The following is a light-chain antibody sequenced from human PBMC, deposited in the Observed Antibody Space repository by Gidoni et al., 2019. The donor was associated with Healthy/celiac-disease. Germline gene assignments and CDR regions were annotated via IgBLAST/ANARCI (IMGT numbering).Light chain of an antibody. CDR3: QQYGSPPLT. CDR2: GAS. CDR1: QGVSSSY. V-gene: IGKV3-20*01. J-gene: IGKJ4*01. Sequence: EIVLTQSPGTLSLSPGERATLSCRASQGVSSSYLAWYQQKPGQPPRLLIYGASSTATGIPDRSSGSGSGTDFTLTISTLEPEDFAVYYSQQYGSPPLTFGGGTKVEIK.